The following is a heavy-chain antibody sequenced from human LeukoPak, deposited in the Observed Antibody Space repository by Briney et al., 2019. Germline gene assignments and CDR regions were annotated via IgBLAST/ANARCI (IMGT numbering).Heavy chain of an antibody. Sequence: ASVKVSCKASGYTFTGYYMYWARQAPGQGLEWMGWINPNSGGTKYAQNFQGRVTMTRDTSISTAYMELSRLRSDDTAVYYCASGNNYDSSAYFYSDYWGQGTLVTVSS. CDR2: INPNSGGT. V-gene: IGHV1-2*02. D-gene: IGHD3-22*01. CDR3: ASGNNYDSSAYFYSDY. J-gene: IGHJ4*02. CDR1: GYTFTGYY.